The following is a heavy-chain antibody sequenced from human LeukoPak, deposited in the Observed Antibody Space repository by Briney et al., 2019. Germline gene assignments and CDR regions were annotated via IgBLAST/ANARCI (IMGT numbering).Heavy chain of an antibody. CDR1: GFTFSNFG. Sequence: GGSLRLSCAASGFTFSNFGMHWVRQAPGKGLEWVAVISHVGPNTYYEDSVKGRFTISRDNSKSTLYLQMNSLRAEDTAAYYCVKPSSTWYAYFDSWGQGILVTVSS. CDR2: ISHVGPNT. J-gene: IGHJ4*02. CDR3: VKPSSTWYAYFDS. D-gene: IGHD6-13*01. V-gene: IGHV3-30*18.